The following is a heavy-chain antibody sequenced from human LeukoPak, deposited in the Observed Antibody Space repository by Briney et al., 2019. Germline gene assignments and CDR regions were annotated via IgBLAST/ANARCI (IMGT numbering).Heavy chain of an antibody. CDR1: GFTVSSNY. CDR2: IYSGGST. V-gene: IGHV3-53*01. D-gene: IGHD6-13*01. Sequence: GGSLRLSCAASGFTVSSNYMSWVRQAPGKGLEWVSVIYSGGSTYYADSVKGRFTISRDNSKNTLYLRMNSLRAEDTAVYYCARLAAASRMDVWGKGTTVTVSS. CDR3: ARLAAASRMDV. J-gene: IGHJ6*04.